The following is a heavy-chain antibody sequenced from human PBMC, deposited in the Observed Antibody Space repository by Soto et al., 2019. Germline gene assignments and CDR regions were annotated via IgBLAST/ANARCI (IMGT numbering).Heavy chain of an antibody. CDR1: GFTFSSYE. Sequence: PGGSLRLSCAVSGFTFSSYEINWVRPAPGKGLEWVSYIGTSGKTIYYADSVRGRFTISRDNAKDSLYLQMNSLRAEDTAVYFCARDPAIYSGKFDYGLDVWGRGTTVTVSS. CDR2: IGTSGKTI. V-gene: IGHV3-48*03. J-gene: IGHJ6*02. D-gene: IGHD4-4*01. CDR3: ARDPAIYSGKFDYGLDV.